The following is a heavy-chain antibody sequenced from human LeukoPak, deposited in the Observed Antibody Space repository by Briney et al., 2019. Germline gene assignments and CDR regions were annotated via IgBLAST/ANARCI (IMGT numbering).Heavy chain of an antibody. J-gene: IGHJ5*02. V-gene: IGHV3-9*01. CDR1: GFTFDDYA. CDR2: ISWNSGSI. Sequence: GGSLRLSCAASGFTFDDYAMHWVRQAPGKGLEWVSGISWNSGSIGYADSVKGRFTISRDNAKNSLYLQMNSLRVEETATYYCARGHHFYGGNSWFDHWGQGALVGVSS. D-gene: IGHD4-23*01. CDR3: ARGHHFYGGNSWFDH.